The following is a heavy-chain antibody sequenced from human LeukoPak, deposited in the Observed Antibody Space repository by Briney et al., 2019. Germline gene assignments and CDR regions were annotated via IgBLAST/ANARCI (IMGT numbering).Heavy chain of an antibody. CDR1: GASISTYY. Sequence: TLSLTCTVSGASISTYYWSWIRQPPGKALEWLARIDWDDDKYYSTSLKTRLTISKDTSKNQVVLTMTNMDPVDTATYYCARSPASGGSRYYFDYWGQGTLVTVSS. CDR2: IDWDDDK. CDR3: ARSPASGGSRYYFDY. V-gene: IGHV2-70*11. D-gene: IGHD2-15*01. J-gene: IGHJ4*02.